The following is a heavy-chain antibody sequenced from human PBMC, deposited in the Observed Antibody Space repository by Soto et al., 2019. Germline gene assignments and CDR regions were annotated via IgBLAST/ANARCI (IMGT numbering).Heavy chain of an antibody. J-gene: IGHJ4*02. Sequence: QVQLVQSGAEVKKPGASVKVSCKASGYTFTSYGISWVRQAPGQGLERMGWISAYNGNTNYAQKLQGRVTMTADTSTSTADMELRSLRSDDTAVYYCARVQKYYDIVTGTVDYWGQGTLVTVSS. CDR1: GYTFTSYG. CDR2: ISAYNGNT. CDR3: ARVQKYYDIVTGTVDY. D-gene: IGHD3-9*01. V-gene: IGHV1-18*01.